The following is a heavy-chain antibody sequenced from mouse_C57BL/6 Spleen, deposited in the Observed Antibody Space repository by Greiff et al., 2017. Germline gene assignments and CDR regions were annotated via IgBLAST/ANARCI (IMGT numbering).Heavy chain of an antibody. D-gene: IGHD1-1*01. CDR2: ISSGSSTI. Sequence: EVMLVESGGGLVKPGGSLKLSCAASGFTFSDYGMHWVRQAPEKGLEWVAYISSGSSTIYYADTVKGRFTISRDNAKNTLFLQMTSLRSEDTAMYYCASETTVVRYFDYWGQGTTLTVSS. CDR3: ASETTVVRYFDY. J-gene: IGHJ2*01. V-gene: IGHV5-17*01. CDR1: GFTFSDYG.